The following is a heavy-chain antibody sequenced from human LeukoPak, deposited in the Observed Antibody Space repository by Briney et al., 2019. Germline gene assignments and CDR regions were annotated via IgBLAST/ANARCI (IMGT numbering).Heavy chain of an antibody. Sequence: GASVKVSCKASGYTFTSYGISWVRQAPGQGLEWMGWINTNTGNPTYAQGFTGRFVFSLDTSVSTAYLQISSLKAEDTAVYYCARGRYDSSGHYLPLWIDWGQGTLVTVSS. J-gene: IGHJ4*02. CDR3: ARGRYDSSGHYLPLWID. D-gene: IGHD3-22*01. CDR1: GYTFTSYG. CDR2: INTNTGNP. V-gene: IGHV7-4-1*02.